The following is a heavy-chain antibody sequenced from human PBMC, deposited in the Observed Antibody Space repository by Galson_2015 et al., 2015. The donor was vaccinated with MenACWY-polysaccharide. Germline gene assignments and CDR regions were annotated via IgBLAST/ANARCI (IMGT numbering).Heavy chain of an antibody. J-gene: IGHJ4*02. Sequence: CAISGDSVSNNRAAWNWIRQSPSRGLEWLGRTYFRSQWYNDYAESVKSRISVIADTSKNQSSLQLKTVTPEDTAVYFCVRDRFGYSYGYWYFDYWGQGSLVTVSS. V-gene: IGHV6-1*01. D-gene: IGHD5-18*01. CDR3: VRDRFGYSYGYWYFDY. CDR2: TYFRSQWYN. CDR1: GDSVSNNRAA.